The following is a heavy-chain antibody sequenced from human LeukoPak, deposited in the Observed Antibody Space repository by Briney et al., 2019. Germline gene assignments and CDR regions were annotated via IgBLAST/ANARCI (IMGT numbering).Heavy chain of an antibody. CDR3: ARLVAGGNWFDP. J-gene: IGHJ5*02. V-gene: IGHV4-59*01. CDR1: GGSLCSYY. D-gene: IGHD6-19*01. Sequence: SETLSLTCTVSGGSLCSYYWSWIRQPPGKGREWIGYIYYSGSTNYNPSLKSRVTISVDTSKNQFSLKLISVTAADTAVYYCARLVAGGNWFDPWGQGTLVTVSS. CDR2: IYYSGST.